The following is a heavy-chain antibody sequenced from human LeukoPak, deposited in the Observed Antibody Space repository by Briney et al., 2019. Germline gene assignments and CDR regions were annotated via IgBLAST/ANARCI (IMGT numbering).Heavy chain of an antibody. CDR1: GYTFTGYY. D-gene: IGHD3-3*01. V-gene: IGHV1-69*06. CDR3: ATHYDFWSGYLC. J-gene: IGHJ4*02. Sequence: SVKVSCKASGYTFTGYYMHWVRQAPGQGLEWMGGIIPIFGTANYAQKFQGRVTMTEDTSTDTAYMELSSLRSEDTAVYYCATHYDFWSGYLCWGQGTLVTVSS. CDR2: IIPIFGTA.